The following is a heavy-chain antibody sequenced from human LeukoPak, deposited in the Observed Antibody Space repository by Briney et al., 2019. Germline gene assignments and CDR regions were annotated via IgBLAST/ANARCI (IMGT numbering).Heavy chain of an antibody. D-gene: IGHD3-10*01. V-gene: IGHV1-69*13. CDR2: IIPIFGTA. Sequence: GASVKVSCKASGGTFSSYAISWVRQAPGQGLEWMGGIIPIFGTANYAQKFQGRVTITADESTSTAYMELSSLRSEDTAVYYCARGGGSGSYYYYYYYYYMDVWGKGTTVTISS. J-gene: IGHJ6*03. CDR1: GGTFSSYA. CDR3: ARGGGSGSYYYYYYYYYMDV.